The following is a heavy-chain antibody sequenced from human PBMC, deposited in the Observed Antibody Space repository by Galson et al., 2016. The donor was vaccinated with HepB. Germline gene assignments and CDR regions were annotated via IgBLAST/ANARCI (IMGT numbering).Heavy chain of an antibody. CDR2: IYPGDSEI. D-gene: IGHD1-26*01. CDR1: GYNFSTYW. J-gene: IGHJ4*02. Sequence: QSGAEVKKPGESLTISCTGSGYNFSTYWIGWVRQMPGRGLEWLGTIYPGDSEIRDNPSFRGQVTLSADTSNSAAYLQWSSLKASDTAMFVCARRPVGLKRSFDSWGQGTLGTVSS. CDR3: ARRPVGLKRSFDS. V-gene: IGHV5-51*01.